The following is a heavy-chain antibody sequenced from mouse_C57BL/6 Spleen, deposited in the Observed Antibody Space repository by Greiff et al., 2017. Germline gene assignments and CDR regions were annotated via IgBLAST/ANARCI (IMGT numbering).Heavy chain of an antibody. V-gene: IGHV1-9*01. J-gene: IGHJ4*01. CDR2: ILPGSGST. D-gene: IGHD1-1*01. CDR1: GYTFTGYW. Sequence: VQLQQSGAELMKPGASVKLSCKATGYTFTGYWIEWVKQRPGHGLEWIGEILPGSGSTNYNEKFKGKATFTADTSSNTAYMQLSGLTTEDSAVYDCARRAKVITTVPAMDYWGQGTSVTVSS. CDR3: ARRAKVITTVPAMDY.